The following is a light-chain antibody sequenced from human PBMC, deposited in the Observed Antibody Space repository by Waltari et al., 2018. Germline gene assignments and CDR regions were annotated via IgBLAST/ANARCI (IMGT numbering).Light chain of an antibody. CDR1: QGISNY. CDR3: QQGKTFPFV. J-gene: IGKJ2*01. CDR2: SAS. V-gene: IGKV1-9*01. Sequence: DIQLTQSPSFLSASVRDRVTITCRASQGISNYLAWYQQKPGKAPKLLIYSASTLQSGVPSRFSGSGSGTEFSLTISSLQPEDFATYYCQQGKTFPFVFGQGTRLEIK.